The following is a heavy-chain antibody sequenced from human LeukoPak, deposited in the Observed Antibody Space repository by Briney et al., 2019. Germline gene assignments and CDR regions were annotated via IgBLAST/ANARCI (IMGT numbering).Heavy chain of an antibody. J-gene: IGHJ4*02. Sequence: GGSLRLSCAASGFTFDDYAMHWVRQAPGKGLEWVSGISWNSGSIGYADSVKGRFTISRDNAKNSLYLQMNSLRAEDTALYYCAAKGPFDYWGQGTLVTVSS. D-gene: IGHD4/OR15-4a*01. CDR2: ISWNSGSI. CDR3: AAKGPFDY. V-gene: IGHV3-9*01. CDR1: GFTFDDYA.